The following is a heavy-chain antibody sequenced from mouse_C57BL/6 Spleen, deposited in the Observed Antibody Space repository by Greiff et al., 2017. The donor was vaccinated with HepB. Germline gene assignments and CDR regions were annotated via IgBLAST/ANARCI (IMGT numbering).Heavy chain of an antibody. CDR3: ARGGNYGSYYAMDY. Sequence: QVQLKQSGAELVKPGASVKISCKASGYAFSSYWMNWVKQRPGKGLEWIGQIYPGDGDTNYNGKFKGKAALTADKSSSTAYMQLSSLTSEDSAVYFCARGGNYGSYYAMDYWGQGTSVTVSS. J-gene: IGHJ4*01. CDR1: GYAFSSYW. D-gene: IGHD2-1*01. V-gene: IGHV1-80*01. CDR2: IYPGDGDT.